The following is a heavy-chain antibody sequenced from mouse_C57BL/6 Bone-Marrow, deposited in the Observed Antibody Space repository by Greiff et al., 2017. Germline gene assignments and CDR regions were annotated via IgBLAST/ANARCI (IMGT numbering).Heavy chain of an antibody. CDR3: ARLPYYFDY. CDR1: GYTFTSYW. J-gene: IGHJ2*01. CDR2: INPSSGYT. Sequence: VQLQQSGAELAKPGASVTLSCKASGYTFTSYWMHWVKPRPGQGLEWIGYINPSSGYTKYNQKFKDKATLTADKSSSTAYMQRSILTYEDSAVYYCARLPYYFDYWGQGTTLTVSS. V-gene: IGHV1-7*01.